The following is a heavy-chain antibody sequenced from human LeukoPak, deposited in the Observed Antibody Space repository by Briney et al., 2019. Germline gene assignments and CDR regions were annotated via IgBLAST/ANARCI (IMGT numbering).Heavy chain of an antibody. CDR2: IPYDGSNK. CDR3: ARESPMIGNNAFDT. Sequence: PGGSLRLSCAASGFTFSSYAMHWVRQAPGKGLEWVAVIPYDGSNKYYADSVKGRFTISRDNSKNTLYLQMNSLRAEDTAVYYCARESPMIGNNAFDTWGQGTMVTVSS. D-gene: IGHD3-22*01. V-gene: IGHV3-30*04. J-gene: IGHJ3*02. CDR1: GFTFSSYA.